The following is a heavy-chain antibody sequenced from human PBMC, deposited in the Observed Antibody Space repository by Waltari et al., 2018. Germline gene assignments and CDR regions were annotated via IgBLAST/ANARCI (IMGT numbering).Heavy chain of an antibody. Sequence: EVQLVESGGGLVQPGGSLRLSCAASGFTFSSYEMNWVRQAPGKGLEWVSYITSSGYTMEYADSVKDRFTISRDNGKNSLYLQMNSLRAEDTAVYYCARENDILTAYPSNWLDPWGQGTLVTVSS. CDR3: ARENDILTAYPSNWLDP. CDR1: GFTFSSYE. CDR2: ITSSGYTM. V-gene: IGHV3-48*03. D-gene: IGHD3-9*01. J-gene: IGHJ5*02.